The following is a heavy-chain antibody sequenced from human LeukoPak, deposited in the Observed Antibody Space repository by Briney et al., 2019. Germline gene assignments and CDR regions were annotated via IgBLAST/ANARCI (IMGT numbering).Heavy chain of an antibody. J-gene: IGHJ4*02. CDR2: INPNGGGT. Sequence: GASVKVSCKASGYTFTDYYIHWVRQAPGQGLKWMGWINPNGGGTNYAQKFQGRVTVTRDTSINTAYMELSSLRSDDTALYYCAGGITGGDYWGQGTLVTVSS. V-gene: IGHV1-2*02. CDR3: AGGITGGDY. CDR1: GYTFTDYY. D-gene: IGHD1-14*01.